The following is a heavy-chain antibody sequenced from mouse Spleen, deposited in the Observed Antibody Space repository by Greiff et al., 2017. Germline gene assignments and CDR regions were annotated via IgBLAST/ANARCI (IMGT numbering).Heavy chain of an antibody. J-gene: IGHJ2*01. CDR1: GYTFTSYV. Sequence: EVQRKQSGPELVKPGASVKMSCKASGYTFTSYVMHWVKQKPGQGLEWIGYINPYNDGTKYNEKFKGKATLTSDKSSSTAYMELSSLTSEDSAVYYCAQRGYYGSSYGFDYWGQGTTLTVSS. CDR2: INPYNDGT. D-gene: IGHD1-1*01. CDR3: AQRGYYGSSYGFDY. V-gene: IGHV1-14*01.